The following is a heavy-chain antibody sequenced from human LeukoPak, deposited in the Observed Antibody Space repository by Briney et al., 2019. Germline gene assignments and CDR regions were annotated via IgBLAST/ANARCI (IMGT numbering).Heavy chain of an antibody. CDR1: GYTFTGYY. D-gene: IGHD3-10*01. J-gene: IGHJ4*02. CDR3: ARVRGSGSSKPPFDY. V-gene: IGHV1-2*06. CDR2: INPNSGGT. Sequence: ASVKVSCKASGYTFTGYYMHWVRQAPGQGLEWMGRINPNSGGTNYAQKFQGRVTMTRDTSISTAYMELSRLRSDDPAVYYCARVRGSGSSKPPFDYWGQGTLVTVSS.